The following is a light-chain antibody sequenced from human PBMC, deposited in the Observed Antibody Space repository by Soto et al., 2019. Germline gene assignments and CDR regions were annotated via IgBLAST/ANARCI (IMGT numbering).Light chain of an antibody. CDR2: KAT. CDR3: QQYYRYPLT. J-gene: IGKJ1*01. Sequence: DIQMTQSPSTLSASVGDRVTITCRASQSISPWLAWYQQKPGKAPKLLIYKATSLESGVPSRFSGSKSGTEFTLTISSLQPDDFATYFCQQYYRYPLTFGQGTKVEIK. CDR1: QSISPW. V-gene: IGKV1-5*03.